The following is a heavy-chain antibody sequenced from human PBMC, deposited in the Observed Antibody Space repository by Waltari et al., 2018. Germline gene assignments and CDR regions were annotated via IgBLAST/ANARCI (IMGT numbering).Heavy chain of an antibody. V-gene: IGHV4-39*07. CDR2: IYHSGNT. Sequence: QLQLQESGPGLVKPSETLSLTCTVSGGSISSSSYYWGCIRQPPGKGLEWIGSIYHSGNTYYNPSLKGRLTISVDTSKNQFSLRLSSVTAADTAVYYCARAPMSGAATGTFDFWGLGSLVTVSP. J-gene: IGHJ4*02. CDR1: GGSISSSSYY. D-gene: IGHD6-13*01. CDR3: ARAPMSGAATGTFDF.